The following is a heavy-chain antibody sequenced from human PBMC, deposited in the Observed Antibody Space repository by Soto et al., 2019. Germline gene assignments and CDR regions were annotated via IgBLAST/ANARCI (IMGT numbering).Heavy chain of an antibody. CDR3: AGVVAAAPFDSSHSMDV. CDR1: GDSVSSNSAA. CDR2: TYYGSKWYN. Sequence: PSQTLSLTCAISGDSVSSNSAAWTWIRQSPSKGLEWLGRTYYGSKWYNDYAGSVRSRITISPDTSKNQFSLQLSSVTPEDTAVYYCAGVVAAAPFDSSHSMDVGGKGTTVTVPS. V-gene: IGHV6-1*01. J-gene: IGHJ6*04. D-gene: IGHD2-15*01.